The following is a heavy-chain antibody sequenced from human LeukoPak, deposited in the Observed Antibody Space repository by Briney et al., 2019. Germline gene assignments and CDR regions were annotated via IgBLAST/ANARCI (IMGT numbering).Heavy chain of an antibody. V-gene: IGHV1-46*01. J-gene: IGHJ4*02. CDR2: INPSGGST. CDR3: ARDHSSSWYQALYYFDY. CDR1: GYTFTSYY. Sequence: ASVKVSCKASGYTFTSYYMHWVRQAPGQGLEWMGIINPSGGSTSYAQKFQGRVTMTRDTSTSTVYMELSSLRSEDTAVYYCARDHSSSWYQALYYFDYWGQGTLVTVSS. D-gene: IGHD6-13*01.